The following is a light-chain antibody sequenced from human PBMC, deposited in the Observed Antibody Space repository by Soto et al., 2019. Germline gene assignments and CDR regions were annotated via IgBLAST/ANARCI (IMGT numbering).Light chain of an antibody. V-gene: IGKV3-15*01. CDR1: QSVSSN. J-gene: IGKJ1*01. CDR3: QQYNNWPSWT. CDR2: GAS. Sequence: EIVMTQSPATLSVSPGERATLSCRASQSVSSNLAWYQQKPGQAPRLLIYGASNRATGIPARFSGSWSETEFTLTISSLQSEDFAVYYCQQYNNWPSWTFGQGTKVEIK.